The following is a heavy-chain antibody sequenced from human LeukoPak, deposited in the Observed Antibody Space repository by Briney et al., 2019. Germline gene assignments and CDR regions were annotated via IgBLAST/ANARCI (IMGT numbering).Heavy chain of an antibody. J-gene: IGHJ3*02. Sequence: PGGSLRLSCAASGFTFTSSAMSWVRQAPGKGLEWVSAISGSGGSTYYADSVKGRFTISRDNSKNTLYLQMNSLRAEDTAVYYCATDRDFWSGYLPVDAFDIWGQGTMVTVSS. D-gene: IGHD3-3*01. CDR2: ISGSGGST. V-gene: IGHV3-23*01. CDR3: ATDRDFWSGYLPVDAFDI. CDR1: GFTFTSSA.